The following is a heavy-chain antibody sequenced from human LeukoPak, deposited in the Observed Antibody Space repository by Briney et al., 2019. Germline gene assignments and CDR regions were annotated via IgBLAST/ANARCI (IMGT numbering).Heavy chain of an antibody. D-gene: IGHD1/OR15-1a*01. J-gene: IGHJ6*03. CDR2: ISSYYSTR. CDR1: GFTFSDNY. Sequence: WGSLTLSCAASGFTFSDNYKCWIRMAQPPGQGLVSYISSYYSTRSYADSSHSRFTTSTDNATNYLYPLMNSLRAADTAVVYFARSTTLGNNNYYYYMDVWGKEATVTVSS. CDR3: ARSTTLGNNNYYYYMDV. V-gene: IGHV3-11*01.